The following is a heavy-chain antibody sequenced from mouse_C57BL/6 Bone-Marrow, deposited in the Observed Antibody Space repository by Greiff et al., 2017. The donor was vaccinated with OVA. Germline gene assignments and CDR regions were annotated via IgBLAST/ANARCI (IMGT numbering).Heavy chain of an antibody. Sequence: VQLQQSGAELVRPGASVKLSCTASGFNIKDDYMHWVKQRPEQGLEWIGWIDPENGDTEYASKFQGKATIPADTSSNTAYLQLSSLTSEDTAVDYCTSYGNFDDWGQGTTLTVSS. D-gene: IGHD2-1*01. J-gene: IGHJ2*01. CDR2: IDPENGDT. CDR1: GFNIKDDY. CDR3: TSYGNFDD. V-gene: IGHV14-4*01.